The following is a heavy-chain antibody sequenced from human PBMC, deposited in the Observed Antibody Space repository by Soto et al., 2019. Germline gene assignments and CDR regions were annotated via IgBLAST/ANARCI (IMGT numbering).Heavy chain of an antibody. Sequence: GASVKVSCKASGYTFTSYGISWVRQAPGQGLEWMGWISAYNGNTNYAQKLQGRVTMTTDTSTSTAYMELRSLRSDDTAVYYFERSVLVFDRKTGNYKGAYDIWGQGTMVTVSS. D-gene: IGHD3-9*01. J-gene: IGHJ3*02. V-gene: IGHV1-18*01. CDR3: ERSVLVFDRKTGNYKGAYDI. CDR1: GYTFTSYG. CDR2: ISAYNGNT.